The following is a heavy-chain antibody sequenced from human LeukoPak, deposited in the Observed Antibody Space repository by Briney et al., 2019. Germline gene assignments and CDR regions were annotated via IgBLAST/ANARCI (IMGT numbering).Heavy chain of an antibody. CDR3: AGVSGGAIIGEGGY. V-gene: IGHV4-31*03. D-gene: IGHD3-10*01. J-gene: IGHJ4*02. CDR1: GYSISSGYY. Sequence: TSETLSLTCIVSGYSISSGYYWSWIRQHPGKGLEWIEYIYYSGSTYYNPSLKSRVTISVDTSKNQFSLKLSSVTAADTAVYYCAGVSGGAIIGEGGYWGQGTLVTVSS. CDR2: IYYSGST.